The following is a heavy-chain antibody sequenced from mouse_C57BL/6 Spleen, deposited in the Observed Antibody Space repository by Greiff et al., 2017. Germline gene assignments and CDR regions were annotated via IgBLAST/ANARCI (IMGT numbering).Heavy chain of an antibody. CDR3: ASGSSWFAY. V-gene: IGHV1-81*01. J-gene: IGHJ3*01. CDR2: IYPRSGNT. Sequence: VKVVESGAELARPGASVKLSCKASGYTFTSYGISWVKQRTGQGLEWIGEIYPRSGNTYYNEKFKGKATLTADKSSSTAYMELRSLTSEDSAVYFCASGSSWFAYWGQGTLVTVSA. D-gene: IGHD1-1*01. CDR1: GYTFTSYG.